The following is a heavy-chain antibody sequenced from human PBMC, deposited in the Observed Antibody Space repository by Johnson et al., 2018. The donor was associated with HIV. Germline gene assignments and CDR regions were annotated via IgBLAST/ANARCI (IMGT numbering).Heavy chain of an antibody. CDR2: ISGSGGST. Sequence: EKLVESGGDLVQPGGSLRLSCAASGFTFSSYAMSWVRQAPGKGLEWVSAISGSGGSTYSADSVKGRFTISRDNSKNTLYLQMNSLRAEDTAVYYCAKSSRVSTTFDAFDIWGQGTMVTVSS. J-gene: IGHJ3*02. D-gene: IGHD1-26*01. V-gene: IGHV3-23*04. CDR1: GFTFSSYA. CDR3: AKSSRVSTTFDAFDI.